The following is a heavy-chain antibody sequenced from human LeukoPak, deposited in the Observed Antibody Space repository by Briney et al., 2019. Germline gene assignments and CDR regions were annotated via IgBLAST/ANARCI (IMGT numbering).Heavy chain of an antibody. CDR1: GFTFSSYA. CDR2: ISGSGGST. Sequence: GGSLRLSCAASGFTFSSYAMSWVRQAPGKGLEWVSAISGSGGSTYYADSVKGRFTISRDNSKNTLYLQMNSLRAEDTAVYYCAKDRKDYYGSGGYYYYGMDVWGQGTTVTVSS. J-gene: IGHJ6*02. CDR3: AKDRKDYYGSGGYYYYGMDV. D-gene: IGHD3-10*01. V-gene: IGHV3-23*01.